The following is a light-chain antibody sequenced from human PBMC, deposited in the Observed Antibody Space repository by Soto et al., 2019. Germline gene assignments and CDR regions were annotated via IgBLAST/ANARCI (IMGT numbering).Light chain of an antibody. V-gene: IGKV3-20*01. Sequence: EIVLSQTPGTLSLSPGERVTLSCRASQSVSSSYLAWYQQKPGQAPRLLIYGASSRATGIQDRFSGSGSGTDFTLTISRLEPEDFAVYYCQQYGSSPLTFGGGTNVEIK. CDR3: QQYGSSPLT. CDR2: GAS. J-gene: IGKJ4*01. CDR1: QSVSSSY.